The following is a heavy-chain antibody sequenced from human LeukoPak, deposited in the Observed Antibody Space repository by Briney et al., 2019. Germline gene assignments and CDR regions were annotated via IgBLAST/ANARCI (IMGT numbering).Heavy chain of an antibody. Sequence: GVSLRLSCAASGFTVSNTYMSWVRQAPGKGLEWVSVIYSSGGTFYSESVKGRFTISRDYSKNTLYPQMNSLRVDDTAVYYCAKDSSGPAFWGQGTLVTVSS. CDR1: GFTVSNTY. D-gene: IGHD6-19*01. CDR3: AKDSSGPAF. CDR2: IYSSGGT. V-gene: IGHV3-53*01. J-gene: IGHJ4*02.